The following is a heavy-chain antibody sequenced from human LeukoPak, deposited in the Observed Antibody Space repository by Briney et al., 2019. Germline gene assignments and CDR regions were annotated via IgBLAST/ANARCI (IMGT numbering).Heavy chain of an antibody. D-gene: IGHD3-10*01. CDR2: INHAGTA. J-gene: IGHJ4*02. Sequence: GSLRLSCAASGFIFSTYWMSWVRQAPGKGLEWIGEINHAGTADYNPSLKSRVTISVDTSKNQFSLRLNSVTPADTAVYYCARLNLEYLYSSGPNDYWGQGTLVTVSS. CDR3: ARLNLEYLYSSGPNDY. CDR1: GFIFSTYW. V-gene: IGHV4-34*01.